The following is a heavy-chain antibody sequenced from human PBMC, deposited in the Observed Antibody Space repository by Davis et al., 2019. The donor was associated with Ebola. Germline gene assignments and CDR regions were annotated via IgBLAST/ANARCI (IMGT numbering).Heavy chain of an antibody. CDR1: GGTFSSYA. CDR2: IIPILGIA. V-gene: IGHV1-69*04. CDR3: ARGYAGFYYYGMDV. J-gene: IGHJ6*02. Sequence: SVKVSCKASGGTFSSYAISWVRQAPGQGLEWMGRIIPILGIANYAQKLQGRVTMTTDTSTSTAYMELSSLRSEDTAVYYCARGYAGFYYYGMDVWGQGTTVTVSS. D-gene: IGHD5-12*01.